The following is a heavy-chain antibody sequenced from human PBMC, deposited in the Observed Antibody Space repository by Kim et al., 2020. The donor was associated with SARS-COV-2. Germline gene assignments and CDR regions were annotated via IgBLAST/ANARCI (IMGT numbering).Heavy chain of an antibody. CDR3: ARGSYYGSGSYYTYYYYYGMDV. CDR2: ISYDGSNK. CDR1: GFTFSSYA. J-gene: IGHJ6*02. D-gene: IGHD3-10*01. Sequence: GGSLRLSCAASGFTFSSYAMHWVRQAPGKGLEWVAVISYDGSNKYYADSVKGRFTISRDNSKNTLYLQMNSLRAEDTAVYYCARGSYYGSGSYYTYYYYYGMDVWGQGATVTVSS. V-gene: IGHV3-30*04.